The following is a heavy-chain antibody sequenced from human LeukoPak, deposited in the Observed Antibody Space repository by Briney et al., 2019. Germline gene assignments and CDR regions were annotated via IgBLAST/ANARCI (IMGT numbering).Heavy chain of an antibody. CDR3: AKDGEYYDILTGYLDY. J-gene: IGHJ4*02. Sequence: GGSLRLSCAASGFTFSSYAMSWVRQAPGKGLEWVSAISGSGGSTYYADSVKGRFTISRDNSKNTLYLQMNSLRAEDTAVYYCAKDGEYYDILTGYLDYWGQGTLVTVSS. CDR1: GFTFSSYA. CDR2: ISGSGGST. D-gene: IGHD3-9*01. V-gene: IGHV3-23*01.